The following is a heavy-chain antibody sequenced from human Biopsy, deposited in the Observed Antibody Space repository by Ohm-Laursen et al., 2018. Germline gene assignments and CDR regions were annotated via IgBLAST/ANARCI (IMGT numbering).Heavy chain of an antibody. Sequence: SETLSLTCTVSGGSIINNYWSWIRQPPGKGLEWIGYIYFTGSTNYNPSLKSRVTISVDTSKNQFSLRLSPVTAADTAVYYCARDSGGMATILDAFDLWGQGTMVTVSP. CDR1: GGSIINNY. CDR2: IYFTGST. J-gene: IGHJ3*01. V-gene: IGHV4-59*01. CDR3: ARDSGGMATILDAFDL. D-gene: IGHD5-24*01.